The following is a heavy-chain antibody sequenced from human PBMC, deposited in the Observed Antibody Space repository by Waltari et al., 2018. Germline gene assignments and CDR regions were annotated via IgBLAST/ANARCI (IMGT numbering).Heavy chain of an antibody. CDR2: IYYSGST. D-gene: IGHD6-6*01. Sequence: QLQMQESGPGLVKPSETLSPHCSVSGSSLRRSAPYWVWIRQPPGEGLEWIGSIYYSGSTSYNESLKSRLTISIDMSKSQFSLKLTSVTAADTAVYYCARDSYSSSSKVGDYWGQGILVTVSS. CDR1: GSSLRRSAPY. CDR3: ARDSYSSSSKVGDY. J-gene: IGHJ4*02. V-gene: IGHV4-39*07.